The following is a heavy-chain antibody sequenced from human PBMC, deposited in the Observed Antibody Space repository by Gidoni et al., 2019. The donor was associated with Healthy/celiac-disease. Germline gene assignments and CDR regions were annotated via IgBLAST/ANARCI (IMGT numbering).Heavy chain of an antibody. J-gene: IGHJ6*02. CDR3: TTTYYYDSSGYYYLPYYYYGMDV. CDR1: GFTFSNAW. D-gene: IGHD3-22*01. CDR2: IKSKTDGGTT. Sequence: EVQLVESGGGLVKPGGSLRLSCAASGFTFSNAWMSWVRQAPGKGLEWVGRIKSKTDGGTTDYAAPVKGRFTISRDDSKNTLYRQMNSLKTEDTAVYYCTTTYYYDSSGYYYLPYYYYGMDVWGQGTTVTVSS. V-gene: IGHV3-15*01.